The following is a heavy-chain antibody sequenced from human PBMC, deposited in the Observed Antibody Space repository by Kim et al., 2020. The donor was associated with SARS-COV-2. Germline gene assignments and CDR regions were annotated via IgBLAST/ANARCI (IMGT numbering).Heavy chain of an antibody. Sequence: QGRVTITRDTSESTAYMELSSLRSEDTAVYYCARLYYGSGSYYKDDAFDIWGQGTMVTVSS. D-gene: IGHD3-10*01. V-gene: IGHV1-3*01. CDR3: ARLYYGSGSYYKDDAFDI. J-gene: IGHJ3*02.